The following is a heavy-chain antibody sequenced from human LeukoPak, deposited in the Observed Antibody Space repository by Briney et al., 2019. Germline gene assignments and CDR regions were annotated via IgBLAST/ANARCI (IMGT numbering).Heavy chain of an antibody. CDR2: IYWDDDK. CDR1: GFTLSSSGMG. D-gene: IGHD5-12*01. J-gene: IGHJ4*02. Sequence: SGPTLVKPTQTLTLTCSVSGFTLSSSGMGVGWIRQPPGKALEWLAIIYWDDDKYYSTSLKSRLNITKDTPKNQVVLTMTNMGPVDTGTYYCARKRSGYYSEFDSWGQGTPVTVSS. CDR3: ARKRSGYYSEFDS. V-gene: IGHV2-5*02.